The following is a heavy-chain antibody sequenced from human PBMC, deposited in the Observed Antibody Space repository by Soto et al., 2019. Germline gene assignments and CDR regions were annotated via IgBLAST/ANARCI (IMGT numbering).Heavy chain of an antibody. CDR2: INAGNGKT. J-gene: IGHJ4*02. V-gene: IGHV1-3*01. CDR3: ARGRWTQTTADYYLDY. CDR1: GYTFTSYA. D-gene: IGHD1-1*01. Sequence: QVQLVQSGAEVKKPGASVKVSCKASGYTFTSYALHWVRQAPGQRPEWLGWINAGNGKTKYSEKLQGRVTITRDTSASTAYMELSSLRSEDTAVYICARGRWTQTTADYYLDYWGQGTLVTVSS.